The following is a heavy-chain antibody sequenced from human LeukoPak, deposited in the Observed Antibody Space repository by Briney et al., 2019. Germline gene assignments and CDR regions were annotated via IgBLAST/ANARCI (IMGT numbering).Heavy chain of an antibody. CDR1: GFTVSSNY. CDR3: ARPSFSGWAFDI. D-gene: IGHD3-22*01. V-gene: IGHV3-66*02. J-gene: IGHJ3*02. Sequence: GGSLRLSCAASGFTVSSNYMSWVRQAPGKGLEWVSVIYSGGSTYYADSVKGRFAISRDNSKNTLYLQMNSLRAEDTAVYYCARPSFSGWAFDIWGQGTMVTVSS. CDR2: IYSGGST.